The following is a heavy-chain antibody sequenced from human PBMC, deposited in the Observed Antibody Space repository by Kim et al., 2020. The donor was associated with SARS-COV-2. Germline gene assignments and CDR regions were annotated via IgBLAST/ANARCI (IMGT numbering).Heavy chain of an antibody. CDR2: IKEDGSEK. V-gene: IGHV3-7*03. D-gene: IGHD6-19*01. J-gene: IGHJ4*02. CDR1: GFTFSNYW. CDR3: AGCSGWSRCNY. Sequence: GGSLRLSCAASGFTFSNYWMFWVRQAPGKGLEWVANIKEDGSEKYYVNSVKGRFTISRDNAKNSLYLQMNSLRDDDTAVYYCAGCSGWSRCNYWGQGTLVTVSS.